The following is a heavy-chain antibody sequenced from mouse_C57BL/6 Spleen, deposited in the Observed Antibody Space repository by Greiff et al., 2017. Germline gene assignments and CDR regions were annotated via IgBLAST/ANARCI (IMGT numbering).Heavy chain of an antibody. CDR3: ARDYGNYGYAMDY. CDR1: GFTFSDYY. CDR2: INYDGSST. V-gene: IGHV5-16*01. J-gene: IGHJ4*01. Sequence: EVNLVESEGGLVQPGSSMKLSCTASGFTFSDYYMAWVRQVPEKGLEWVANINYDGSSTYYLDSLKSRFIISRDNAKNILYLQMSSLKSEDTATYYCARDYGNYGYAMDYWGQGTSVTVSS. D-gene: IGHD2-1*01.